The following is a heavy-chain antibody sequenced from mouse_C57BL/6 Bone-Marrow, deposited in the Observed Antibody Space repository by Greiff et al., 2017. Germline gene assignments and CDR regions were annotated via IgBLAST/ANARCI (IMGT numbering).Heavy chain of an antibody. V-gene: IGHV14-4*01. CDR1: GFNIKDDY. CDR3: TTRITTVVATDYFDY. D-gene: IGHD1-1*01. Sequence: VQLQQSGAELVRPGASVKLSCTASGFNIKDDYMHWVKQRPEQGLEWIGWIDPENGDTEYASKFQGKATITADTSSNTAYLQLSSLTSEDTAVYYCTTRITTVVATDYFDYWGQGTTLTVSA. J-gene: IGHJ2*01. CDR2: IDPENGDT.